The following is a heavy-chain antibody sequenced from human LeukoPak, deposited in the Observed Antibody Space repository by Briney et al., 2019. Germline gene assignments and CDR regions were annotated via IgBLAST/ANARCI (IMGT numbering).Heavy chain of an antibody. CDR3: ARVRCSAGTCSYFDY. CDR2: ISNDGNKK. D-gene: IGHD2-15*01. V-gene: IGHV3-30*03. Sequence: GGSLRLSCAATGFTFSTYGMHWVRQAPGKGLEWVAAISNDGNKKYYADSVKGRFTISRDNPKNTLFLQMNSLRAEDTAVYYCARVRCSAGTCSYFDYRGQGTLVTVSS. J-gene: IGHJ4*02. CDR1: GFTFSTYG.